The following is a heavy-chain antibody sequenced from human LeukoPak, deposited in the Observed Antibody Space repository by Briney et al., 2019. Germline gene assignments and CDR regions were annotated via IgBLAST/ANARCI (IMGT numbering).Heavy chain of an antibody. V-gene: IGHV1-69*13. D-gene: IGHD1-26*01. CDR2: IIPIFGTA. J-gene: IGHJ4*02. Sequence: ASVKVSCKASGGTLSSYAISWVRQAPGQGLEWMGGIIPIFGTANYAQKFQGRVTITADESTSTAYMELSSLRSGDTAVYYCARESGELPMERYFDYWGQGTLVTVSS. CDR3: ARESGELPMERYFDY. CDR1: GGTLSSYA.